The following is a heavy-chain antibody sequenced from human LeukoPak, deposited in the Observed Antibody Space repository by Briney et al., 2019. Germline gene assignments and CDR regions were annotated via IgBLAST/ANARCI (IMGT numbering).Heavy chain of an antibody. J-gene: IGHJ4*02. D-gene: IGHD5-18*01. V-gene: IGHV1-46*01. Sequence: GASVKVSCKASGYTFTSYYMHWVRQAPGQGLEWMGIINPSGGSTSYAQKFQGRVTMTRDTSTSTVYMELSSLRSEDTAVYYCARDPKDSYGLDRGGYWGQGTLVTVSS. CDR2: INPSGGST. CDR3: ARDPKDSYGLDRGGY. CDR1: GYTFTSYY.